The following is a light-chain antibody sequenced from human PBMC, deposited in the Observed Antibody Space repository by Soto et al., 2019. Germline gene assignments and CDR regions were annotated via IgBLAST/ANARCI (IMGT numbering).Light chain of an antibody. CDR1: SSNIGSNT. CDR2: SND. J-gene: IGLJ2*01. Sequence: QSVLTQPPSASGTPGQRVTISCSGSSSNIGSNTVTWYQQLPGSAPKLVIYSNDQRPSGVPDRFSGSKSGTSASLAIRGLQSEDEADYYCAAWDDSLNGHVVFGGGTKVTVL. V-gene: IGLV1-44*01. CDR3: AAWDDSLNGHVV.